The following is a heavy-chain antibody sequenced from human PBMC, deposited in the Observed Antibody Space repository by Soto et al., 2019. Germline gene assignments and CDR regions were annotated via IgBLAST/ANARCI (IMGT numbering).Heavy chain of an antibody. D-gene: IGHD1-1*01. CDR2: LIPIFGTA. J-gene: IGHJ6*02. Sequence: QVQLVQSGAEVKKPGSSVKVSCKASGGTFSSYAISWVRQAPGQGLEWMGGLIPIFGTANYAQKFQGRVTMTADESTSTAYMALSSLRSEDTAVYYCARNPDNNYYCGMDVWGQGTTVTVSS. CDR3: ARNPDNNYYCGMDV. V-gene: IGHV1-69*12. CDR1: GGTFSSYA.